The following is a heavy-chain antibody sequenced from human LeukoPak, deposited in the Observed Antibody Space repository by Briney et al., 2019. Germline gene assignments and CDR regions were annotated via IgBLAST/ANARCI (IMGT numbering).Heavy chain of an antibody. CDR3: ARELKVGNTGYYFDS. J-gene: IGHJ4*02. CDR1: GYSISSGNY. V-gene: IGHV4-38-2*02. D-gene: IGHD2/OR15-2a*01. CDR2: IYHSGST. Sequence: SETLSLTCTVSGYSISSGNYWGWIRQPPGKGLEWIGSIYHSGSTYYNPSLKSRVTISVDTSKNQFSLILNSVTAADTAVYYCARELKVGNTGYYFDSWGQGTLVTVSS.